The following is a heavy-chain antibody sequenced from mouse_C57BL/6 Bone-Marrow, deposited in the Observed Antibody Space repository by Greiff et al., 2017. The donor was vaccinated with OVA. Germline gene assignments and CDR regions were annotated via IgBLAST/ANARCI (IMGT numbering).Heavy chain of an antibody. V-gene: IGHV1-15*01. CDR1: GYTFTDYE. Sequence: VQLQQSGAELVRPGASVTLSCKASGYTFTDYEMHWVKQTPVHGLEWIGAIDPETGGTAYTQKFKGKAILTADKSSSTAYMELRSLTSEDSAVYYCTRRESSPHWYFDVWGTGTTVTVSS. D-gene: IGHD1-1*01. CDR2: IDPETGGT. J-gene: IGHJ1*03. CDR3: TRRESSPHWYFDV.